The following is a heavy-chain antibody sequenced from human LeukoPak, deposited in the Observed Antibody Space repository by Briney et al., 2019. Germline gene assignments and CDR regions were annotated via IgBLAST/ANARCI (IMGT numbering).Heavy chain of an antibody. CDR1: GFTFSSYW. Sequence: HPGGSLRLXCAAFGFTFSSYWMSWVRQAPGKGLEWVANIKQDGSEKYYVDSVKGRFTISRDNAKNSLYLQMNSLRAEDTAVYYCAREGATYFDYWGQGTLVTVSS. J-gene: IGHJ4*02. CDR3: AREGATYFDY. CDR2: IKQDGSEK. V-gene: IGHV3-7*01. D-gene: IGHD1-26*01.